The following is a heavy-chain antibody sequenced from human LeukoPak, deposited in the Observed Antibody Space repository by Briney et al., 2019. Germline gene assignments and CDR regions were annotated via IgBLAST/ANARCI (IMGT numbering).Heavy chain of an antibody. CDR3: TKDTGWNYLDWFDP. V-gene: IGHV4-4*07. J-gene: IGHJ5*02. Sequence: SETLSLTCSVSGGSISNYFWSWIRQPAGKGLEWIGRIYSSGSTNYNPSLNSRGTMTADTSKNEFSLKLTSVTAADTAIYYCTKDTGWNYLDWFDPWGQGTLVTVSS. CDR1: GGSISNYF. CDR2: IYSSGST. D-gene: IGHD1-7*01.